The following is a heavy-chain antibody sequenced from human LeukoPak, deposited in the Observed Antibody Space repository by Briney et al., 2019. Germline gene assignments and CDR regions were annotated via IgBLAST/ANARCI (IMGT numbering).Heavy chain of an antibody. D-gene: IGHD4-17*01. CDR3: ARGIESYGDYGY. CDR1: GGSISGSY. Sequence: PSETLSLTCTVSGGSISGSYWSWIRQPPGKGLEWIAYMYNSGSTNYNPSLKSRVTISIDTSKNQFSLKLSSLTAADTSIYYCARGIESYGDYGYWGQGILVTVSS. V-gene: IGHV4-59*01. CDR2: MYNSGST. J-gene: IGHJ4*02.